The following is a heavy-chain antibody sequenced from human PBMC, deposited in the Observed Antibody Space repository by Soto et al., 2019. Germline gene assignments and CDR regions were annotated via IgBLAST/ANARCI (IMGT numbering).Heavy chain of an antibody. J-gene: IGHJ5*02. CDR2: INHSGST. CDR1: GGSFSGYY. CDR3: ARLNLVRGNNGGRPHGNWFDP. Sequence: PSETLSLTCAVYGGSFSGYYWSWIRQPPGKGLEWIGEINHSGSTNYNPSLKSRVTISVDTSKNQFSLKLSSVTAADTAVYYCARLNLVRGNNGGRPHGNWFDPWGQGTLVTVSS. V-gene: IGHV4-34*01. D-gene: IGHD3-10*02.